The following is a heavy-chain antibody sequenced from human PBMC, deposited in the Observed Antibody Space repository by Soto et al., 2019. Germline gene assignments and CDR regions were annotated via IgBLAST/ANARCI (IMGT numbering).Heavy chain of an antibody. V-gene: IGHV3-74*01. D-gene: IGHD4-17*01. CDR2: INSDGSST. CDR1: GCTFSSYW. Sequence: GSLRLSCAGAGCTFSSYWMHWVRQAPGKGLVWVSRINSDGSSTSYADSVKGRFTISRDNAKNTLYLQMNSLRAEDTAVSYCANDYADHVPGYLRQGTLVTVSS. CDR3: ANDYADHVPGY. J-gene: IGHJ4*02.